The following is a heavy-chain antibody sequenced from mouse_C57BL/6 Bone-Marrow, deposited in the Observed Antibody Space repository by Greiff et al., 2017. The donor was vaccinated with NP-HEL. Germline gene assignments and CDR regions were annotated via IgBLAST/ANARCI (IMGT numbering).Heavy chain of an antibody. J-gene: IGHJ3*01. CDR2: IFPGDGDT. CDR1: GYAFSSSW. D-gene: IGHD2-3*01. Sequence: VQLQQSGPELVKPGASVKISCKASGYAFSSSWMNWVKQRPGKGLEWIGRIFPGDGDTNYNGKFKGKATLTADKSSSTAYMQLSSLTSEDTAVYFWAIIYDGDYGAYWGQGTLVTVSA. CDR3: AIIYDGDYGAY. V-gene: IGHV1-82*01.